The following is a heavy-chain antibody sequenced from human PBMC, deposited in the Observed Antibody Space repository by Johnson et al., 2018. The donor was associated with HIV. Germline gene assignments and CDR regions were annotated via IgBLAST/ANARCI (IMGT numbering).Heavy chain of an antibody. CDR3: ARDGGRGDFDI. J-gene: IGHJ3*02. Sequence: VHLVESGGGLVQPGGSLRLSCAASGFTFSSYWMSWVRQAPGKGLEWVANIRQDGSEKHYVDSVKGRFTISRDNAKNSLYLQMNSLRVEDTAVYYCARDGGRGDFDIWGQGTRVSVSS. D-gene: IGHD3-16*01. CDR1: GFTFSSYW. V-gene: IGHV3-7*01. CDR2: IRQDGSEK.